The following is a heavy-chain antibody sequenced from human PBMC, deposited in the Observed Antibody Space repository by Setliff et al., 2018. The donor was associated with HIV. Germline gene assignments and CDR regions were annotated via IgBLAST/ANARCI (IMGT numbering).Heavy chain of an antibody. Sequence: GGSLRLSCAASGFTFSSYEMNWVRQAPGKGLEWVSYISSSGSTIYYADSVKGRFTISRDNAKNSLYLQMSSLRAEDTAVYYCARAGFWQPDAFDIWGQETMVTVSS. J-gene: IGHJ3*02. D-gene: IGHD3-3*01. CDR3: ARAGFWQPDAFDI. CDR1: GFTFSSYE. V-gene: IGHV3-48*03. CDR2: ISSSGSTI.